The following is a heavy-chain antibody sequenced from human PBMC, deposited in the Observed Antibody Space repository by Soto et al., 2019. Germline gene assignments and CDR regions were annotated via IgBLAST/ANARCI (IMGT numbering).Heavy chain of an antibody. D-gene: IGHD4-17*01. Sequence: ASVKVSCKASGYTFTRYAMHWVRQAPGQRLEWMGWINAGNGNTKYSQKFQGRVTITRDTSASTAYMELSSLRSEDTAVYYCARTVGYYYGMDVWGQGTKVTVSS. CDR2: INAGNGNT. V-gene: IGHV1-3*01. J-gene: IGHJ6*02. CDR3: ARTVGYYYGMDV. CDR1: GYTFTRYA.